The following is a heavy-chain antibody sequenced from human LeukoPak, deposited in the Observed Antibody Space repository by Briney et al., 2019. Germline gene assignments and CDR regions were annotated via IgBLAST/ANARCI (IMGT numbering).Heavy chain of an antibody. CDR2: IYYSGST. J-gene: IGHJ6*03. D-gene: IGHD6-19*01. CDR1: GGSISSSSYY. Sequence: SETLSLTCTVSGGSISSSSYYWGWIRQPPGKGLEWIGSIYYSGSTYYNPSLKSRVTISVDTSKNQFSLKLSSVTAADTAAYYCARAVAGTYYYYMDVWGKGTTVTVSS. V-gene: IGHV4-39*07. CDR3: ARAVAGTYYYYMDV.